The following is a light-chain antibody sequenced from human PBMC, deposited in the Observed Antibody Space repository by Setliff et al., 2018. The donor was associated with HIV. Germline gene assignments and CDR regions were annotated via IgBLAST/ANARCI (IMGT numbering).Light chain of an antibody. CDR3: SSYTSSSTYV. J-gene: IGLJ1*01. CDR2: EVS. V-gene: IGLV2-14*02. CDR1: SSDVGSYNL. Sequence: QSALAQPASVSGSPGQSITISCTGTSSDVGSYNLVSWYQQHPGKAPKLVIYEVSKRPSGVSNRFSGSKSGNTASLTISGLQTEDEADYYCSSYTSSSTYVFGTGTKVTVL.